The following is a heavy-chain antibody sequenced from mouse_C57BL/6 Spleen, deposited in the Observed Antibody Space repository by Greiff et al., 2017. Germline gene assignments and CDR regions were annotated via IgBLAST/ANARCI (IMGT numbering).Heavy chain of an antibody. Sequence: QVQLQQPGAELVRPGSSVKLSCKASGYTFTSYWMDWVKQRPGQGLEWIGNIYPSDSETHYNQKFKDKATLTVDKSSSTAYMQLSSLTTEDSAVYYCARDDYDGGYFDYWGQGTTLTVSS. CDR3: ARDDYDGGYFDY. V-gene: IGHV1-61*01. CDR1: GYTFTSYW. J-gene: IGHJ2*01. CDR2: IYPSDSET. D-gene: IGHD2-4*01.